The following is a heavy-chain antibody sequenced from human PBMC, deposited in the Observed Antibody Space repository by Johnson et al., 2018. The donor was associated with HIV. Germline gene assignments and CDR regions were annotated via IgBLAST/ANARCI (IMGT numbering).Heavy chain of an antibody. CDR2: ISYDGSNK. CDR1: GFTFSSYA. D-gene: IGHD3-22*01. V-gene: IGHV3-30*04. J-gene: IGHJ3*02. CDR3: ARGGITMIVVVITTGAFDI. Sequence: QVQLVESGGGVVQPGRSLRLSCAASGFTFSSYAMHCVRQAPGKGLEWVAVISYDGSNKYYADSVKGRFTISRDNSKNTLYLQMNSLRAEDTAVYYCARGGITMIVVVITTGAFDIWGQGTMVTVSS.